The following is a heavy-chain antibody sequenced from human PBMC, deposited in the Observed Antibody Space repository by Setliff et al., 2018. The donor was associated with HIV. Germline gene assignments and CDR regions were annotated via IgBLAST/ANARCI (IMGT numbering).Heavy chain of an antibody. CDR3: ARLGGNWGYWFDP. J-gene: IGHJ5*02. Sequence: SETLSLTCTVSGGLISSHIYQWGWIRQPPGKGLEWIGSTYYSGTTYYNPSLKSRLTISIDTSMNQFSLRLNALTAADTAVYYCARLGGNWGYWFDPWSQGTLVTVSS. V-gene: IGHV4-39*01. CDR1: GGLISSHIYQ. D-gene: IGHD7-27*01. CDR2: TYYSGTT.